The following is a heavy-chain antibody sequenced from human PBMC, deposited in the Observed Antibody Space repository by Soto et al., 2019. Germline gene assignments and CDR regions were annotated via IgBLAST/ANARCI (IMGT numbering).Heavy chain of an antibody. D-gene: IGHD3-22*01. V-gene: IGHV4-34*01. Sequence: PSETLSLTCAVYGWSFSGYYWSWIRQPPGKGLEWIGEINHSGSTNYNPSLKSRVTISVDTSKNQFSLKLSSVTAADTAVYYCARDGRQHSSGYYYFDYWGQGTLVTVSS. CDR3: ARDGRQHSSGYYYFDY. J-gene: IGHJ4*02. CDR1: GWSFSGYY. CDR2: INHSGST.